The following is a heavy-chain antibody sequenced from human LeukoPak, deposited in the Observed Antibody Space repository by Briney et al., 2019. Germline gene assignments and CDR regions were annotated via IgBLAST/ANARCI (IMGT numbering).Heavy chain of an antibody. CDR3: ATGGYSGYDIDY. Sequence: ASVTVSCKVSGYTLTELSMHWVRQAPGKGLEWMGGFDPEDGETIYAQKFQGRVTMTEDTSTDTAYMELSSLRSEDTAVYYCATGGYSGYDIDYWGQGTLVTVSS. D-gene: IGHD5-12*01. CDR2: FDPEDGET. J-gene: IGHJ4*02. CDR1: GYTLTELS. V-gene: IGHV1-24*01.